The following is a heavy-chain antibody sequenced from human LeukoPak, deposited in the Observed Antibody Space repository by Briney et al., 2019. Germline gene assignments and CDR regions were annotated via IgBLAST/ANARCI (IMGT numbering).Heavy chain of an antibody. D-gene: IGHD5-12*01. V-gene: IGHV1-8*01. CDR2: MNPSSGNT. CDR3: ARGSGYGYYYYYYMDV. CDR1: GYTFTSYD. J-gene: IGHJ6*03. Sequence: GASVKVSCEASGYTFTSYDINWVRQATGQGLEWMGWMNPSSGNTGYAQKLQGRVTMTSNTSISTAYMELSSLRSEDTAVYYCARGSGYGYYYYYYMDVWGKGTTVTISS.